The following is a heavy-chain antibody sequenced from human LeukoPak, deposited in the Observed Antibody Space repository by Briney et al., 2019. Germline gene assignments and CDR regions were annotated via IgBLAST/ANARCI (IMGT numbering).Heavy chain of an antibody. CDR2: FDPKDSKT. CDR1: GYTLTELS. CDR3: ATDRATGTTRSFVY. D-gene: IGHD1-1*01. Sequence: ASVTVSCKVSGYTLTELSMHWVRQAPGKGLEWMGGFDPKDSKTIYAQKFKGRVTMTEDKSTDTAYMEMSSLRSEDTAVYYCATDRATGTTRSFVYWGQGTLVTVSS. J-gene: IGHJ4*02. V-gene: IGHV1-24*01.